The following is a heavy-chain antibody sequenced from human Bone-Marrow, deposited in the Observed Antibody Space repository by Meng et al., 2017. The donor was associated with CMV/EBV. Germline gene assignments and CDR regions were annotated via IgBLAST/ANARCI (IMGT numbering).Heavy chain of an antibody. Sequence: GGSLRLSCKGSGYSFTSYWSGWVRQMPGKGLEWMGIIYPGDSDTRYSPSFQGQVTISADKSISTAYLQWSSLKASDTAMYYCASSFGVDPNWFDPWGQGTLVTVSS. CDR3: ASSFGVDPNWFDP. CDR1: GYSFTSYW. J-gene: IGHJ5*02. V-gene: IGHV5-51*01. CDR2: IYPGDSDT. D-gene: IGHD3-3*01.